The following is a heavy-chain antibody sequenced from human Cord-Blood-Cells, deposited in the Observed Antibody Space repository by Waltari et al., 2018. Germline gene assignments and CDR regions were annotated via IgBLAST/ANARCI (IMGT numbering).Heavy chain of an antibody. CDR2: INHSGST. CDR1: VGSFSGYY. V-gene: IGHV4-34*01. Sequence: QVQLQQWGAGLLKPSETLSLTCAVYVGSFSGYYWSWIRQPPGKGLEWIGEINHSGSTNYNPSLKSRVTISVDTSKNQFSLKLSSVTAADTAVYYCARGYCSSTSCNWFDPWGQGTLVTVSS. J-gene: IGHJ5*02. D-gene: IGHD2-2*01. CDR3: ARGYCSSTSCNWFDP.